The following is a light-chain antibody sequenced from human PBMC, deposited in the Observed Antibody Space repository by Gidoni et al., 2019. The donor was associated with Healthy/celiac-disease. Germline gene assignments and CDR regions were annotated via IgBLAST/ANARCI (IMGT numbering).Light chain of an antibody. V-gene: IGKV3-15*01. CDR3: QQYNNWPPWT. CDR1: QSVSST. J-gene: IGKJ1*01. Sequence: EIVMTKSPATLCVSPGERATLSCRASQSVSSTLAWYQQKPGQAPRLLIYGASTRATGIPARFSGSGSGTEFTLTISSLQSEDFAVYSCQQYNNWPPWTFGQGTQVEIK. CDR2: GAS.